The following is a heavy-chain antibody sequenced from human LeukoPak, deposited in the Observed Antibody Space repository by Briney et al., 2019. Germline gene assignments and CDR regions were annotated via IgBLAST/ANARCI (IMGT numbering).Heavy chain of an antibody. Sequence: SETLSLTCTVSGGSISSSSYYWGWIRQPPGKGLEWIGSIYYSGSTYYNPSLKGRVTISVDTSKNQFSLKLSSVTAADTAVYYCARKYSSGWYSGGAIDYWGQGTLVTVSS. D-gene: IGHD6-19*01. J-gene: IGHJ4*02. CDR3: ARKYSSGWYSGGAIDY. V-gene: IGHV4-39*07. CDR2: IYYSGST. CDR1: GGSISSSSYY.